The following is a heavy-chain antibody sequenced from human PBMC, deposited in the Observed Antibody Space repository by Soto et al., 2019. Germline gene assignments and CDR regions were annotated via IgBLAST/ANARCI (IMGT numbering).Heavy chain of an antibody. CDR1: GFTFSSYA. J-gene: IGHJ6*02. D-gene: IGHD2-2*01. Sequence: GGALRLSCAASGFTFSSYAMHWVRQAPGKGLEWVAVISYDGSNKYYADSVKGRFTISRDNSKNTLYLQMNSLRAEDTAVYYCARVGGCDSCHPYYYYYGMDVWGQGTTVTVSS. CDR3: ARVGGCDSCHPYYYYYGMDV. V-gene: IGHV3-30-3*01. CDR2: ISYDGSNK.